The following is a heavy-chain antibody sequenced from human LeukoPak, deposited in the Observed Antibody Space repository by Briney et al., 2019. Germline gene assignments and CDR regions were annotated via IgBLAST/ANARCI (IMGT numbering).Heavy chain of an antibody. V-gene: IGHV4-39*01. Sequence: SETLSLTCTVSGGSISSSSYYWGWIRQPPGKGLEWIGSIYYSGSTYYNPSLKSRVTISVDTSKNQFSLKLSSVTAADTAVYYCARHPDCSSTSCPFDYWGQGTLVNVSS. J-gene: IGHJ4*02. D-gene: IGHD2-2*01. CDR3: ARHPDCSSTSCPFDY. CDR2: IYYSGST. CDR1: GGSISSSSYY.